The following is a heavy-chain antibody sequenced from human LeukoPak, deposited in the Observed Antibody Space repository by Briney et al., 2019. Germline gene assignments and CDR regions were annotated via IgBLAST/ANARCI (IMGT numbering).Heavy chain of an antibody. D-gene: IGHD3-10*01. Sequence: ASVKVSCKASGYTFTSYDINWVRQATGQGLEWMGWMNPNSGNTGYAQKFQGRVTITRNTSISTAYMELSSLRSADTAVYYCSRGPSMRMVRGVISRYYFDYWGQGTLVTVSS. J-gene: IGHJ4*02. CDR2: MNPNSGNT. V-gene: IGHV1-8*03. CDR1: GYTFTSYD. CDR3: SRGPSMRMVRGVISRYYFDY.